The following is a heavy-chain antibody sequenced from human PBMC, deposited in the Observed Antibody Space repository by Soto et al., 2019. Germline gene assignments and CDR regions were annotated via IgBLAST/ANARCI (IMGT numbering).Heavy chain of an antibody. Sequence: QVQLVQSGAELKKPGSSVKVSCTASGDTFSFYTMNWVRQAPGQGPEWMGRIIPMVRMANYAQKFQHRVTIFAENSTSRSYMELSSLRSEDTAVYYCATNYGSRSAPFDYWGQGTLVTVSS. V-gene: IGHV1-69*02. J-gene: IGHJ4*02. CDR1: GDTFSFYT. CDR2: IIPMVRMA. CDR3: ATNYGSRSAPFDY. D-gene: IGHD3-10*01.